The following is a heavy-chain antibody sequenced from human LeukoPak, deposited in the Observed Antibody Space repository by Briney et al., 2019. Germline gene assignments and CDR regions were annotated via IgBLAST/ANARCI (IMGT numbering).Heavy chain of an antibody. J-gene: IGHJ4*02. CDR2: IYYSGST. D-gene: IGHD5-18*01. V-gene: IGHV4-39*07. CDR1: GGSISSSSYY. Sequence: PSETLSLTCTVSGGSISSSSYYWRWIRQPPGKGLEWIGSIYYSGSTNYNPSLKSRVTISVDTSKNQFSLRLSSVTAADTAVYYCARGYSYGYYYFDYWGQGTLVTVSS. CDR3: ARGYSYGYYYFDY.